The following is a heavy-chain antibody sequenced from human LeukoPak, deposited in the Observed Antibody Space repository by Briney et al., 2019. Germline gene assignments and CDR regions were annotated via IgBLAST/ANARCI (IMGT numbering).Heavy chain of an antibody. D-gene: IGHD7-27*01. J-gene: IGHJ4*02. V-gene: IGHV3-74*01. Sequence: GGSLILSCAASGFTFSSHWMHWVRQAPGRGVVLASHFNTDGSTTNYADSVRGRFTITRDNAKNTLYLQMNSLSVDDTAVYYCARLGTTYDFWGQGTLVTVSS. CDR2: FNTDGSTT. CDR3: ARLGTTYDF. CDR1: GFTFSSHW.